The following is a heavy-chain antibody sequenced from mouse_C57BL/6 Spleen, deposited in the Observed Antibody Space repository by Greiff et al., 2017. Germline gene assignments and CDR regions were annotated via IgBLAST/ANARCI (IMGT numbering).Heavy chain of an antibody. J-gene: IGHJ4*01. Sequence: QVQLQQPGAELVKPGASVKVSCKASGYTFTSYWMHWVKQRPGQGLEWIGRLHPSDSDTNYNQKFKGKATLTVDKSSSTAYMQLSSLTSEDSAVYYCAMTAQATSSMDYWGQGTSVTVSS. V-gene: IGHV1-74*01. CDR3: AMTAQATSSMDY. CDR2: LHPSDSDT. D-gene: IGHD3-2*02. CDR1: GYTFTSYW.